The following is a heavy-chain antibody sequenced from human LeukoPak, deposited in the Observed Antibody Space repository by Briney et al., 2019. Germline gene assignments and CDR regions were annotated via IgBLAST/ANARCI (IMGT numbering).Heavy chain of an antibody. V-gene: IGHV1-69*10. CDR2: IIPILDIA. CDR1: GDTFSRYG. D-gene: IGHD2-2*01. J-gene: IGHJ4*02. CDR3: AREYCTTTSCYGGRADY. Sequence: SVKVSCKASGDTFSRYGISWVRQAPGQGLEWMGGIIPILDIADYAQKFQGRVTITADKSTSTAYMELSSLRSEDTAVYYCAREYCTTTSCYGGRADYWGQGTLVTVSS.